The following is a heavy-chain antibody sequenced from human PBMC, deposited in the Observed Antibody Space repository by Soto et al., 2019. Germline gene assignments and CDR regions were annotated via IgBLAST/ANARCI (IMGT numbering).Heavy chain of an antibody. J-gene: IGHJ5*02. V-gene: IGHV3-23*01. D-gene: IGHD3-10*01. CDR3: AHSRGLVWFGELRP. CDR2: ISGSDGNT. Sequence: EVQLLESGGGLVQPGGSLRLSCAASGFTFSSYGMTWVRQAPGKGLEWVSGISGSDGNTYYADSVKGRFTISRDSSKNTLYLQMNSLRVEDTAVSFLAHSRGLVWFGELRPWGQGTLVIVSS. CDR1: GFTFSSYG.